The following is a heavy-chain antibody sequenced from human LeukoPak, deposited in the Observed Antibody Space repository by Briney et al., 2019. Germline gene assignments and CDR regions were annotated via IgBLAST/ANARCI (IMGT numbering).Heavy chain of an antibody. V-gene: IGHV4-31*02. CDR3: ARASSQTPEVTFDY. CDR1: GGSISRGGDY. Sequence: SQTLFLTCIVSGGSISRGGDYWSWIRQHPGKGLEWIGYIYYSGSTYYNPSLKSRVTISVDTSKHQFSLKLSSVTAADAAVYFCARASSQTPEVTFDYWGQGSLVTVSS. D-gene: IGHD6-6*01. CDR2: IYYSGST. J-gene: IGHJ4*02.